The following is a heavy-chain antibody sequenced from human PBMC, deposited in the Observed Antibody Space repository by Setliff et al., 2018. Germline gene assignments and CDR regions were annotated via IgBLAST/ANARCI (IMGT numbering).Heavy chain of an antibody. J-gene: IGHJ6*02. CDR1: GYTFTSYG. CDR3: ARLYYDYVWGSYRLYYYYGMDV. CDR2: ISAYNGNT. Sequence: ASVKVSCKASGYTFTSYGISWVRQAPGQGLEWMGWISAYNGNTNYAQKFQGRVTMTRNTSISTAYMELSSLRSEDTAVYYCARLYYDYVWGSYRLYYYYGMDVWGQGTTVTVS. D-gene: IGHD3-16*02. V-gene: IGHV1-18*01.